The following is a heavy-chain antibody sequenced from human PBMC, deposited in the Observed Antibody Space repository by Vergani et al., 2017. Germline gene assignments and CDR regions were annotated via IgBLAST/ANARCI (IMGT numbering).Heavy chain of an antibody. CDR1: FASTRTLY. Sequence: QVQLQESGPGLVMSSETLSLTCSVSFASTRTLYCNWTRKPPGKGLEWIGSIHYSENTNYNPSLKTRVTISVDTSKNPFSLTLTSVTAADTAVYCCASDTHSGQRADRWGQGILVTVTS. V-gene: IGHV4-59*11. D-gene: IGHD6-19*01. CDR2: IHYSENT. J-gene: IGHJ5*02. CDR3: ASDTHSGQRADR.